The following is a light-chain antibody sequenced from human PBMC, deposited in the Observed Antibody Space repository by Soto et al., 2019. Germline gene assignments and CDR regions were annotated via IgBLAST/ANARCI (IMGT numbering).Light chain of an antibody. CDR2: RNN. CDR1: TSNIGNNY. V-gene: IGLV1-47*01. Sequence: QSVLTQPPSASGTPGQRVTISCSGGTSNIGNNYVYWYQQLPRTAPKLLIYRNNQRPSGVPDRFSGSKSGTSGSLAISGLRSEDEADYYCSSYAISSSLYIFRTGTKLTVL. J-gene: IGLJ1*01. CDR3: SSYAISSSLYI.